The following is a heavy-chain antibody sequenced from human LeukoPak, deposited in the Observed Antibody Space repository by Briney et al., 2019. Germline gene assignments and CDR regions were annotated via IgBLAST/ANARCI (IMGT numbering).Heavy chain of an antibody. D-gene: IGHD5-18*01. CDR3: ARVFGAMVTYYSMYYYYYYMDV. V-gene: IGHV3-21*04. J-gene: IGHJ6*03. CDR2: ISSSSSYI. CDR1: GFTFSSYS. Sequence: GGSLRLSCEASGFTFSSYSMNWVRQAPGKGLEWVSSISSSSSYIYYADSVEGRFTISRDNSKNTLYLQMNSLRAEDTAVYYCARVFGAMVTYYSMYYYYYYMDVWGKGTTVTVSS.